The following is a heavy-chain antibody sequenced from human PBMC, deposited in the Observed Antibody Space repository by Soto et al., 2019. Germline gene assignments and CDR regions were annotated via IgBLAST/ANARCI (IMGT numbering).Heavy chain of an antibody. CDR3: ARERYQVISDGMDV. CDR1: GYTFTGYY. V-gene: IGHV1-2*02. D-gene: IGHD2-2*01. CDR2: INPETGGT. J-gene: IGHJ6*02. Sequence: QVQLVQSGPDVKTPGASVRVSCKASGYTFTGYYVHWVREAPGQGLEWMGWINPETGGTSYAQKFQGRVTLSRDTSINTAYRELSSLRFDDAAVYFCARERYQVISDGMDVWCQGNTVTVSS.